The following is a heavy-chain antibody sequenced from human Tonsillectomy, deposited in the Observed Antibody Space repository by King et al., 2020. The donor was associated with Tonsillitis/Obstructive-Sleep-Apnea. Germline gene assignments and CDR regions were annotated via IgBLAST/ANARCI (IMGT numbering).Heavy chain of an antibody. V-gene: IGHV3-30*04. CDR2: ISYDGTIK. CDR1: GFTFSSYA. CDR3: ARDGQACFGDCYLFDY. D-gene: IGHD2-21*02. Sequence: VQLVESGGGVVQPGRSLRLSCAASGFTFSSYAMHWVRQAPGKGLEWVAVISYDGTIKYYADSVKGRFTISRDNSKNTLYLQMNSLRAEDTAVYYCARDGQACFGDCYLFDYWGQGTLVTVSS. J-gene: IGHJ4*02.